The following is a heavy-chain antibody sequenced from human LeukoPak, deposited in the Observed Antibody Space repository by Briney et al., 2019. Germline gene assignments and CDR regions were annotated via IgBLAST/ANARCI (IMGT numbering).Heavy chain of an antibody. J-gene: IGHJ4*02. D-gene: IGHD4-23*01. CDR2: INDRGHT. CDR1: GGSFSGYH. V-gene: IGHV4-34*01. Sequence: SETLSLTCAAHGGSFSGYHWNWIRQSPEKGLEWIAEINDRGHTNYNPSRKSRVSISVDTSKKQFSLRLSSVTAADTAVYYCARDPTTVVALPYYFDFWGQGTLVAVSS. CDR3: ARDPTTVVALPYYFDF.